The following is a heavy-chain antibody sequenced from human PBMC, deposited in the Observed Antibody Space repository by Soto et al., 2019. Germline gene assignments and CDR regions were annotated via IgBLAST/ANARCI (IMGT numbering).Heavy chain of an antibody. CDR2: IYYSGNT. J-gene: IGHJ4*02. V-gene: IGHV4-39*01. CDR1: GGSISSSSYY. Sequence: SETLSLTCTVSGGSISSSSYYWGWIRQPPGKGLEWIGSIYYSGNTYYNPSLKSRVTISVDTSKNQFSLKLSSVTAADTAVYYCARQRPDFWSGSPGLDFDYWGQGNLVTVSS. CDR3: ARQRPDFWSGSPGLDFDY. D-gene: IGHD3-3*01.